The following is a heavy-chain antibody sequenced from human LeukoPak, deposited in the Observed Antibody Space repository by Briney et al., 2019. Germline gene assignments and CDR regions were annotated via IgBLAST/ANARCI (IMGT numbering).Heavy chain of an antibody. J-gene: IGHJ4*02. CDR2: IYYSGST. V-gene: IGHV4-39*07. CDR1: GGSISSSSYY. Sequence: SETLSLTCTVSGGSISSSSYYWGWIRQPPGKGLEWIGSIYYSGSTYYNPSLKSRVTISVDTSKNQFSLKLSSVTAADTAVYYCARDRSYYESRALDYWGQGTLVTVSS. CDR3: ARDRSYYESRALDY. D-gene: IGHD3-22*01.